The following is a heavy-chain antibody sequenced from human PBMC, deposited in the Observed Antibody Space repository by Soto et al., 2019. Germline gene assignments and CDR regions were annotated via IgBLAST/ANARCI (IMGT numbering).Heavy chain of an antibody. CDR2: IYYSGST. D-gene: IGHD5-18*01. J-gene: IGHJ4*02. CDR3: ARQGGDTAMVWIYFDY. V-gene: IGHV4-39*01. CDR1: GGSISSSSYY. Sequence: QLQLQESGPGLVKPSETLSLTCTVSGGSISSSSYYWGWIRQPPGKGLEWIGSIYYSGSTYYNPSLKSRVTISVDTSKNQFSLKLSSVTAADTAVYYCARQGGDTAMVWIYFDYWGQGTLVTVSS.